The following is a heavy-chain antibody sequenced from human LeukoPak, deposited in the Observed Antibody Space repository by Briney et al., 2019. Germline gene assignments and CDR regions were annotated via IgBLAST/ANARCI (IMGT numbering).Heavy chain of an antibody. CDR2: IKQDGSEK. D-gene: IGHD3-10*01. J-gene: IGHJ4*02. Sequence: GGSLRLACAASGFTFSIYWMRWVRQAPGGGREWVANIKQDGSEKYYVDSVKGRFTTSRDNAKNSLYLQMNSPRAEDTAVYYCATSEWFGEFLDYWGQGTLVTVSS. CDR3: ATSEWFGEFLDY. V-gene: IGHV3-7*01. CDR1: GFTFSIYW.